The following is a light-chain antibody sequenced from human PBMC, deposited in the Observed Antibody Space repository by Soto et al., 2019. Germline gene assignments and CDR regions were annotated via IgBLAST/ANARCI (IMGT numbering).Light chain of an antibody. J-gene: IGLJ2*01. V-gene: IGLV2-14*01. CDR1: SSDVGGYNY. Sequence: QSALTQPASVSGSPGQSITISCTVTSSDVGGYNYVSWYQQHPGKAPKLMIYEVSNRPSGVSNRFSGSKSGNTASLTISGLQAEDEADYYCSSYTSSSTVVFGGGTQLTVL. CDR2: EVS. CDR3: SSYTSSSTVV.